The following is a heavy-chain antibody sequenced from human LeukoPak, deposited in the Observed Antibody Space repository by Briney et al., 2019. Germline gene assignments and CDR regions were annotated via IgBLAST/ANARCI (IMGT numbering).Heavy chain of an antibody. J-gene: IGHJ6*03. CDR1: GFTFRSFA. D-gene: IGHD3-22*01. V-gene: IGHV3-30*04. Sequence: PGGSLRLSCAASGFTFRSFAMHWVRQAPGKGLEWVAVISYDGNNKYYADSVKGRFTISRDNSKNTLYLQMNSLRAEDTAVYYCARGVDNYDSSGPDLYYYYYMDVWGKGTTVTVSS. CDR3: ARGVDNYDSSGPDLYYYYYMDV. CDR2: ISYDGNNK.